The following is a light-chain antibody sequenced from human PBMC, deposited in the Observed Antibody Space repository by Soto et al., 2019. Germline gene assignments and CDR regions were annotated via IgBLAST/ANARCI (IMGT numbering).Light chain of an antibody. CDR2: GAS. Sequence: EIVLTQSPGTLSLSPGEGATLSCRASQSVSSTYLAWYQQKPGQATRLLIYGASTRANGIPDRFSGSGSGTDFTLTISRLEPEDSALYYCQQYGSSHTWTFGQGTKVDIK. J-gene: IGKJ1*01. CDR1: QSVSSTY. CDR3: QQYGSSHTWT. V-gene: IGKV3-20*01.